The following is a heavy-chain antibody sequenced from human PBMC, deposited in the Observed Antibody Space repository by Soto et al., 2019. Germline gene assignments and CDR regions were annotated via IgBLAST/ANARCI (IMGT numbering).Heavy chain of an antibody. V-gene: IGHV4-4*07. CDR1: GGSISGFY. D-gene: IGHD2-21*02. Sequence: QVLLQEPGPRLVKPSETLSLTCTVAGGSISGFYWSWVRQPAGKGRQSIGRIYSSGASKYNPSLEDRATMSVDTSTDQYFMNFASMSAADTAVYFCARGPFCGNDCYFDGWGQGTQVTVSS. J-gene: IGHJ4*02. CDR2: IYSSGAS. CDR3: ARGPFCGNDCYFDG.